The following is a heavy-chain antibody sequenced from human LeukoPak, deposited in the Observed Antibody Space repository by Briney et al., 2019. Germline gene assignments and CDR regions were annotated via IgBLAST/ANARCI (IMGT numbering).Heavy chain of an antibody. CDR1: GGSISSYY. CDR2: IYTSGST. V-gene: IGHV4-4*07. Sequence: SETLSLTCTVSGGSISSYYWSWIRQPAGKGLEWIGRIYTSGSTSYNPSLKSRVTMSVDTSKNQFSLKLSSVTAADTAVYYCARSDYDILTGRTDYWGQGTLVTVSS. CDR3: ARSDYDILTGRTDY. D-gene: IGHD3-9*01. J-gene: IGHJ4*02.